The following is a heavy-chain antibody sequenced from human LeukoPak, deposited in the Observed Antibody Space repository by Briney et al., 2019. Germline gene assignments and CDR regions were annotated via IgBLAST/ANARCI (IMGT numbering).Heavy chain of an antibody. Sequence: SETLSLTCAVYGGSFSGYYWSWIRQPPGKGLEWIGEINHSGSTNYKPSLKSRVTISVDTSKNQFSLKLSSVTAADTAVYYCARGDYDILTGYYSWGQGTLVTVSS. D-gene: IGHD3-9*01. V-gene: IGHV4-34*01. CDR1: GGSFSGYY. CDR3: ARGDYDILTGYYS. J-gene: IGHJ4*02. CDR2: INHSGST.